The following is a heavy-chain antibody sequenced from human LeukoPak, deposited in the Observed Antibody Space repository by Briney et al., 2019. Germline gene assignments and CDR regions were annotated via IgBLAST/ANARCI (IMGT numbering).Heavy chain of an antibody. CDR1: GYTFTSYG. J-gene: IGHJ5*02. Sequence: ASVKVSCKAPGYTFTSYGISWVRQAPGQGLEGMGWISAYNGNTNYAQKLQGRVTMTTDTSTSTAYMDLRSVRSDDTAVYYCARVADIVVVPAAIRPYNWFDPWGQGTLVTVSS. D-gene: IGHD2-2*02. CDR2: ISAYNGNT. CDR3: ARVADIVVVPAAIRPYNWFDP. V-gene: IGHV1-18*01.